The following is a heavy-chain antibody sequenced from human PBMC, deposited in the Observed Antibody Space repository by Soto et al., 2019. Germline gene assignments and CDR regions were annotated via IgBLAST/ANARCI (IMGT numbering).Heavy chain of an antibody. J-gene: IGHJ4*02. Sequence: SETLSLTCTVSGGSISSSNWWNWVRQPPGKGLEWIGEIYHGGSTNYNPSLKSRVTISVDKSKNQFSLKLTSVTAAETAVYYCARSYFGADYWGQGALVTVS. CDR3: ARSYFGADY. D-gene: IGHD3-10*01. V-gene: IGHV4-4*02. CDR2: IYHGGST. CDR1: GGSISSSNW.